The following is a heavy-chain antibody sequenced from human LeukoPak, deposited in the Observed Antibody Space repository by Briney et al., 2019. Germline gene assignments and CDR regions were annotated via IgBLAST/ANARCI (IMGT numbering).Heavy chain of an antibody. V-gene: IGHV1-69*13. CDR1: GGTFSSYA. CDR2: IIPIFGTA. Sequence: SVKVSCKASGGTFSSYAISWVRQTPGQGLEWMGGIIPIFGTANYAQKFQGRVTITADESTSTAYMELSSLRSEDTAVYYCASCPGPCYYYHGMDVWGQGTTVTVSS. J-gene: IGHJ6*02. CDR3: ASCPGPCYYYHGMDV.